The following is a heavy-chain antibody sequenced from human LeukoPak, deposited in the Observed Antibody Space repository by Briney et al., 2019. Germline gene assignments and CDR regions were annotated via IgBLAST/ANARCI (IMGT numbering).Heavy chain of an antibody. CDR3: ARTAAVGSSWSFASDWFDP. V-gene: IGHV3-21*01. J-gene: IGHJ5*02. CDR1: GFTFSSYS. Sequence: SGGSLRLSCAASGFTFSSYSMNWVRQAPGKGLEWVSSISSSSSYIYYADSVRGRLTISRDNAKNSLYLQMNSLRAEDTAVYYCARTAAVGSSWSFASDWFDPWGQGTLVTVSS. CDR2: ISSSSSYI. D-gene: IGHD6-13*01.